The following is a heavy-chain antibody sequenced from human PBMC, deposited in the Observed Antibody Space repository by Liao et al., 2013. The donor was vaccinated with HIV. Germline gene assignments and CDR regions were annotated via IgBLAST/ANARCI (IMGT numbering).Heavy chain of an antibody. CDR2: IYASVST. D-gene: IGHD5-24*01. CDR3: ARDRPSTNRDYYYMDV. J-gene: IGHJ6*03. CDR1: GDSISSTSYY. Sequence: QVQLQESGPGLVKSSQTLSLTCTVSGDSISSTSYYWSWIRQPAGKGLEWIGRIYASVSTNYNPSLKSRVTISVDTSKNQFSLKLTSVTAADTAVYHCARDRPSTNRDYYYMDVWGKGTTVTVSS. V-gene: IGHV4-61*02.